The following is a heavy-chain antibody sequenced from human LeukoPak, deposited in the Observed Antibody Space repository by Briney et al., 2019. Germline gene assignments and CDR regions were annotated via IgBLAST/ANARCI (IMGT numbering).Heavy chain of an antibody. CDR3: ARDLYGDYGFDY. D-gene: IGHD4-17*01. V-gene: IGHV3-30*04. CDR2: ISYDGSNK. Sequence: PGRSLRLSCAASGFTFSSYAMHWVRQAPGKGLEWVAVISYDGSNKYYADSVKGRFTISRDNAKNSLYLQMNSLRAEDTAVYYCARDLYGDYGFDYWGQGTLVTVSS. J-gene: IGHJ4*02. CDR1: GFTFSSYA.